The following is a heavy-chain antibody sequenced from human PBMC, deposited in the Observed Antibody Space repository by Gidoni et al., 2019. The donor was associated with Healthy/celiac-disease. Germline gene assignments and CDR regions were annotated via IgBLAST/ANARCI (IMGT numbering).Heavy chain of an antibody. CDR1: GYSFTSYW. Sequence: EVQLVQSGAEVKQPGESLKISCKGSGYSFTSYWIGWVRQMPGKGLEWMGIIYPGDADTRDSPSFQGQVTISADKSISTAYLQWSSLKASDTAMYYCARRGRERISSSSVDYYYDGMDVWGQGTTVTVSS. D-gene: IGHD6-6*01. CDR2: IYPGDADT. J-gene: IGHJ6*02. CDR3: ARRGRERISSSSVDYYYDGMDV. V-gene: IGHV5-51*01.